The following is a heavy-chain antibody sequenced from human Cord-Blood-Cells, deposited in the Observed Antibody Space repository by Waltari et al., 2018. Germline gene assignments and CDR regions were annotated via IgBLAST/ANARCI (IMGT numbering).Heavy chain of an antibody. CDR3: ARVDSSGYYYFAFDI. CDR1: GGSISSSSYY. CDR2: IYYSGRT. Sequence: QLQLQESGPGLVKPSETLSLTCTVSGGSISSSSYYWGWIRQPPGKGLEWCGSIYYSGRTYYNPPLKSRVAISVDTSKNQFSLKLSSVTAADTAVYYCARVDSSGYYYFAFDIWGQGTMVTVSS. J-gene: IGHJ3*02. V-gene: IGHV4-39*01. D-gene: IGHD3-22*01.